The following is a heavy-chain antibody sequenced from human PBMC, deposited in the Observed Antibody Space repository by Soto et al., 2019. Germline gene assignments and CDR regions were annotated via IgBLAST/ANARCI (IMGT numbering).Heavy chain of an antibody. V-gene: IGHV1-18*01. J-gene: IGHJ4*02. CDR1: GYTFTSYG. CDR3: ARETLLWFGETFDY. D-gene: IGHD3-10*01. Sequence: ASVKVSCKASGYTFTSYGISWVRQAPGQGLEWMGWISAYNGNTNYAQKLQGRVTMTTDTSTSTAYMGLRSLRSDDTAVYYCARETLLWFGETFDYWGQGTLVTVSS. CDR2: ISAYNGNT.